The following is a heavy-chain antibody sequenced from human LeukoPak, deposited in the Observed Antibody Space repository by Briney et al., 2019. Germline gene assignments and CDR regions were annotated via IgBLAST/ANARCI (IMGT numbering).Heavy chain of an antibody. J-gene: IGHJ6*02. CDR2: IYYSGST. V-gene: IGHV4-59*01. Sequence: SETLSLTCTVSGGSISSYYWSWIRQPPGKGLEWIGYIYYSGSTNYNPSLKSRVTISVDTSKNQFSLKLSSVTAADTAVYYCVRVSGSPNYYYYYGMDVWGQGTTVTVSS. CDR3: VRVSGSPNYYYYYGMDV. D-gene: IGHD1-26*01. CDR1: GGSISSYY.